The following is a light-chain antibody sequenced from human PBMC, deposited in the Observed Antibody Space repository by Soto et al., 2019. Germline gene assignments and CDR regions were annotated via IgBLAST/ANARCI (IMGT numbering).Light chain of an antibody. CDR1: QSIINY. CDR2: AAS. J-gene: IGKJ4*01. CDR3: QQSYSTPLT. Sequence: DIQMTQSPSSLSASVGERVTITCRASQSIINYLNWYQHQPGKAPKLLIYAASSLQSGVPSRFSGSGSGTDFTLTISSLQPEDFATYYCQQSYSTPLTFGGGTKVDIK. V-gene: IGKV1-39*01.